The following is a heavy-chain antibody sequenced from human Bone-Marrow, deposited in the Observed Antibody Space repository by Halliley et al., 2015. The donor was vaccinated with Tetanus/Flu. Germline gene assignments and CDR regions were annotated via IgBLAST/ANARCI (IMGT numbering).Heavy chain of an antibody. J-gene: IGHJ4*02. D-gene: IGHD2-8*02. Sequence: SLRLSCAASGFTFSSYTMNWVRQAPGKGLEWVSSLSSNGYYIYYADSVEGRFTTSRDNAKNSVYLQMNSLRAEDTAIYYCVRFKGGSTGDKNFFDYWGQGTLVTVSS. CDR3: VRFKGGSTGDKNFFDY. CDR1: GFTFSSYT. V-gene: IGHV3-21*04. CDR2: LSSNGYYI.